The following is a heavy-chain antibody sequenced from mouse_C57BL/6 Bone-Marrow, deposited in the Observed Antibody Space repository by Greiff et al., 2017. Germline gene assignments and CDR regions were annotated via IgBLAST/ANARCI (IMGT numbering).Heavy chain of an antibody. D-gene: IGHD2-4*01. Sequence: VQLQQSGAELVRPGASVKLSCTASGFHIKDDYMHWVKQRPEQGLEWIGWIDPENGDTEYASKFQGKATITADTSSNTAYLQLSSLTSEDTAVYCCTTGDYDRGLAYWGQGTLVTVSA. CDR3: TTGDYDRGLAY. V-gene: IGHV14-4*01. CDR2: IDPENGDT. CDR1: GFHIKDDY. J-gene: IGHJ3*01.